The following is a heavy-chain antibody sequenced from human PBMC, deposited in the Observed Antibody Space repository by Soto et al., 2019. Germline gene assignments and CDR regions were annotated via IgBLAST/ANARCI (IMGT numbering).Heavy chain of an antibody. CDR3: AKSPKRWLQYPLTHFDY. V-gene: IGHV3-30*18. CDR1: GFTFSSYG. D-gene: IGHD5-12*01. CDR2: ISYDGSNK. Sequence: PGGSLRLSCEASGFTFSSYGMHWVRQAPGKGLEWVAVISYDGSNKYYADSVKGRFTISRDNSKNTLYLQMNSLRAEDTAVYYCAKSPKRWLQYPLTHFDYWGQGT. J-gene: IGHJ4*02.